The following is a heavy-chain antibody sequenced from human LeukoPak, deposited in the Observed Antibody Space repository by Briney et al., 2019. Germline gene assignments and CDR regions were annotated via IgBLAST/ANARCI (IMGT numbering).Heavy chain of an antibody. Sequence: SETLSLTCTVSGGSISSNGYYWGWIRQPPGKGLEWIGSIYYSGSTYYNSSLKGRVTISVDTSKNQFSLKLSSVTAADTAVYYCARQGWASFYYYGVDVWGQGAPVTVSS. J-gene: IGHJ6*02. CDR2: IYYSGST. CDR3: ARQGWASFYYYGVDV. V-gene: IGHV4-39*01. D-gene: IGHD6-19*01. CDR1: GGSISSNGYY.